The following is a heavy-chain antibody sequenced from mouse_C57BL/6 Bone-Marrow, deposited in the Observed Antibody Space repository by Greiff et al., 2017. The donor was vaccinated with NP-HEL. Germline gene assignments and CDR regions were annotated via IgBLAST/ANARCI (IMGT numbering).Heavy chain of an antibody. CDR3: ARQRGSDASWFAD. CDR2: ISNGGGST. Sequence: EVMLVESGGGLVQPGGSLKLSCAASGFTFSDYYMYWVRQTPEKRLEWVAYISNGGGSTYYPDTVKGRFTISRDNAKNTLYLQMSRLKSEDTAMDYCARQRGSDASWFADWGQGTLVTVSA. CDR1: GFTFSDYY. J-gene: IGHJ3*01. V-gene: IGHV5-12*01.